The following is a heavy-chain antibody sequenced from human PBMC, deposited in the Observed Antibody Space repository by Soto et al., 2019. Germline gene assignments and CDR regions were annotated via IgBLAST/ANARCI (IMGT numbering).Heavy chain of an antibody. CDR2: INPNSGGT. CDR3: ARDQIAARVSYGMDV. J-gene: IGHJ6*02. D-gene: IGHD6-6*01. V-gene: IGHV1-2*04. CDR1: GYTFTGDY. Sequence: ASVKVSCRASGYTFTGDYMHWVRQAPGQGLEWMGWINPNSGGTNYAQKFQGWVTMTRDTSISTAYMELSSLRSDDTAVYYCARDQIAARVSYGMDVWGQGTTVTVSS.